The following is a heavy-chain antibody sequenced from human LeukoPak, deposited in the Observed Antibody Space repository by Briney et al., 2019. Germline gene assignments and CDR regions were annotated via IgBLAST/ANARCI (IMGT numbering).Heavy chain of an antibody. J-gene: IGHJ4*02. V-gene: IGHV3-53*01. Sequence: GGSLRLSCAASGFAVSSNYMNWVRQAPGKGLEWVSVIYSDGRTYYADSVKGRFTISRDISKNTLFLEMTSLRAEDTAVYYCAKVKGWYGEGYFGYWGQGTLVTVSS. D-gene: IGHD3-10*01. CDR2: IYSDGRT. CDR3: AKVKGWYGEGYFGY. CDR1: GFAVSSNY.